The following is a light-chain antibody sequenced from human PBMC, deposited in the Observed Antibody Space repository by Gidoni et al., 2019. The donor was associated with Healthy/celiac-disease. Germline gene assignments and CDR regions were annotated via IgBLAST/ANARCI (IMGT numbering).Light chain of an antibody. Sequence: QIPQTPSSLSASVGDRVTITCRASQGISNSLAWYQQKPGKAPKLLLYAASRLESGVPSRFSGSGSGTDNSLTITSLEPEGSANVCCQQHEKNKTTFGQGTKLEIK. CDR1: QGISNS. CDR2: AAS. V-gene: IGKV1-NL1*01. CDR3: QQHEKNKTT. J-gene: IGKJ2*01.